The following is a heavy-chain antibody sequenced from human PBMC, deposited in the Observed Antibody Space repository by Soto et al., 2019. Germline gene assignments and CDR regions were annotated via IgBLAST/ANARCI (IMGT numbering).Heavy chain of an antibody. D-gene: IGHD3-10*01. CDR3: ARVKTDSGSYEGDYYMDV. J-gene: IGHJ6*03. V-gene: IGHV1-69*02. CDR2: IIPILDVA. CDR1: GDIFTNYT. Sequence: QVQLVQSGAEVETPGSSVRVSCKASGDIFTNYTISWVGQAPGQGLEWMGRIIPILDVANYALRFQDRVTITADKSTSTVYMELSSLRSEDTAIYYCARVKTDSGSYEGDYYMDVWGKGTTVTVSS.